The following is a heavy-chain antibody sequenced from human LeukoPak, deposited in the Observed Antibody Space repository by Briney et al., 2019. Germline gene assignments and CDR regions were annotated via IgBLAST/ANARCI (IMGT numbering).Heavy chain of an antibody. CDR3: EKAHQWGYCYSLDL. V-gene: IGHV3-30*18. CDR2: ISFDGSDK. D-gene: IGHD5-18*01. J-gene: IGHJ5*02. Sequence: PLRSLIPYWASSGFLLQHRWMLLERQAPGKGLEWVAVISFDGSDKHYADSVKGRFTISRDESKNMFYLQMNSLRPEDADMYYCEKAHQWGYCYSLDLWGQGTLVTVSS. CDR1: GFLLQHRW.